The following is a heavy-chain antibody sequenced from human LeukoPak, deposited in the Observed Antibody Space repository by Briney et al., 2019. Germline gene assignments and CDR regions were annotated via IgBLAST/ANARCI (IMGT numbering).Heavy chain of an antibody. CDR1: GYTFTSYD. D-gene: IGHD2-2*01. J-gene: IGHJ6*03. V-gene: IGHV1-8*01. CDR2: MNSNSGNT. Sequence: ASVKVSCKASGYTFTSYDLNWVRQATGQGLEWMGWMNSNSGNTGYAQKFQGRVTMTRDTSISTAYMELSSLRSEDTAVYYCARKGPANDYYYYMDGWGKGTSVSVCS. CDR3: ARKGPANDYYYYMDG.